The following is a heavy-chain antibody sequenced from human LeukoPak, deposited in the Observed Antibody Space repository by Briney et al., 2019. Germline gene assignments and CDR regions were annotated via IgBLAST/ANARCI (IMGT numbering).Heavy chain of an antibody. CDR1: GFTFSSYG. CDR2: IRYDGSNK. CDR3: AKECQYYYGSGPGFDY. Sequence: HGGSLRLSCAASGFTFSSYGMHWVRQAPGKGLEWVAFIRYDGSNKYYADSVKGRFTISRDNSKNTLYLQMNSLRAEDTAVYYCAKECQYYYGSGPGFDYWGQGTLVTVSS. D-gene: IGHD3-10*01. V-gene: IGHV3-30*02. J-gene: IGHJ4*02.